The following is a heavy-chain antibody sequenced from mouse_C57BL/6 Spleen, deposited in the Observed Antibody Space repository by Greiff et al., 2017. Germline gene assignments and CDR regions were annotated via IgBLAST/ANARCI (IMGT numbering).Heavy chain of an antibody. Sequence: EVQLVESEGGLVQPGSSMKLSCTASGFTFSDYYMAWVRQVPEKGLEWVANINYDGSSTYYLDSLKSRFIISRDNAKNILYLQMSSLKSEDTATYYCARGPLAGQGNWFAYWGQGTLVTVSA. V-gene: IGHV5-16*01. CDR3: ARGPLAGQGNWFAY. CDR1: GFTFSDYY. CDR2: INYDGSST. J-gene: IGHJ3*01. D-gene: IGHD1-1*01.